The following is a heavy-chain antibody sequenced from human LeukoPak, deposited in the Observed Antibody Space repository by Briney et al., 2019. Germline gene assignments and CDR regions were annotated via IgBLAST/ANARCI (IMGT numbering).Heavy chain of an antibody. D-gene: IGHD6-19*01. CDR3: ARRPDSSGWYDY. J-gene: IGHJ4*02. CDR2: INHSGST. Sequence: NPSETLSLTCAVYGGSFSGYYWSWIRQPPGKGLEWIGEINHSGSTNYNPSLKSRVTISVDTSKNQFSLKLSSVTAADTAVYYCARRPDSSGWYDYWGQGTLVTVSS. CDR1: GGSFSGYY. V-gene: IGHV4-34*01.